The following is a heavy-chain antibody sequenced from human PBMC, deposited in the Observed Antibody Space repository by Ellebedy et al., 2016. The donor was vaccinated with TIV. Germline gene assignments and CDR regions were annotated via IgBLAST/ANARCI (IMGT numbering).Heavy chain of an antibody. Sequence: GESLKISCAASGFTFTAYWMTWVRQAQGKGPGWVANIHQRGIEKNYVDSVKGRFPISRDNAKNSLYLQMNSLRVEDTAVYYCARVPATIFGVVKPLDCWGQGALVTVSS. D-gene: IGHD3-3*01. J-gene: IGHJ4*02. V-gene: IGHV3-7*01. CDR3: ARVPATIFGVVKPLDC. CDR2: IHQRGIEK. CDR1: GFTFTAYW.